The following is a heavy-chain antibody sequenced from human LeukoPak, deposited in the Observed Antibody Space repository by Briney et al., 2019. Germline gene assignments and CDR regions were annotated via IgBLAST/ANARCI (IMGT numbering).Heavy chain of an antibody. J-gene: IGHJ3*02. CDR2: ISGSGGST. CDR1: GFTFSSYA. CDR3: AKESYCSGGSCAKMGAFDI. Sequence: PGGSLRLSYAASGFTFSSYAMSWVRQAPGKGLEWVSAISGSGGSTYYADSVKARFTISRDNSKNTLYLQMNSLRAEDTAVYYCAKESYCSGGSCAKMGAFDIWGQGTMVTVSS. D-gene: IGHD2-15*01. V-gene: IGHV3-23*01.